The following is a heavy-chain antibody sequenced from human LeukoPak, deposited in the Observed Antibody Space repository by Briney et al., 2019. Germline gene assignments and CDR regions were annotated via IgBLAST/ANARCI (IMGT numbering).Heavy chain of an antibody. Sequence: GGSLRLSCAASGFTFSSYAMHWVRQAPGKGLEWVSFISGSGGSTYYADSVKGRFTISRDISKNTLYLQMNSLRAEDTAIYYCARDVYSSPSTGVSDSWGQGTLVTVAS. CDR1: GFTFSSYA. CDR2: ISGSGGST. V-gene: IGHV3-23*01. CDR3: ARDVYSSPSTGVSDS. J-gene: IGHJ4*02. D-gene: IGHD6-6*01.